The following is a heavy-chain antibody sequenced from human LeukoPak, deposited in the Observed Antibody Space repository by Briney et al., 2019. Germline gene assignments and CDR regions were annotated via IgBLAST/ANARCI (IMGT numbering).Heavy chain of an antibody. J-gene: IGHJ4*02. V-gene: IGHV3-43D*03. Sequence: GGSLRLSCAASGFIFDDYVMHWVRQVPGKGLEWVSRISWDGGNIYYADSVKGRFTISRDNSKNTLYLQMSSLRAEDTAVYYCARDQDWNDRGGLDYWGQGTLVIVSS. CDR2: ISWDGGNI. CDR1: GFIFDDYV. CDR3: ARDQDWNDRGGLDY. D-gene: IGHD1-1*01.